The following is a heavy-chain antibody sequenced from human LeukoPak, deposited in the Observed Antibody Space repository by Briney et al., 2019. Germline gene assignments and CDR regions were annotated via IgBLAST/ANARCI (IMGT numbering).Heavy chain of an antibody. CDR2: ISYDGSTK. V-gene: IGHV3-30-3*01. CDR3: AKDKAVAD. Sequence: GGSLRLSCAASGFTFNSYAMHWVRQAPGKGLEWVAVISYDGSTKYYADSVKGRFTISRVNSKNTLYLQMNSLRAEDTAVYYCAKDKAVADWGQGTLVTVSS. CDR1: GFTFNSYA. D-gene: IGHD6-19*01. J-gene: IGHJ4*02.